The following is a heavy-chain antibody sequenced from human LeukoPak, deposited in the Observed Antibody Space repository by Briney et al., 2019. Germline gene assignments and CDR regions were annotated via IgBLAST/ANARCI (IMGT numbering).Heavy chain of an antibody. D-gene: IGHD1-26*01. CDR2: IYHSGST. J-gene: IGHJ3*02. CDR3: ARWDLRPDAFDI. CDR1: GGSFRGYY. V-gene: IGHV4-34*01. Sequence: SETLSLTCAVYGGSFRGYYWSWIRQPPGKGLEGIGYIYHSGSTYYNPSPKSRVTISVDRSKNQFSLRLNSVTAADTAVYYCARWDLRPDAFDIWGQGTMVTVSS.